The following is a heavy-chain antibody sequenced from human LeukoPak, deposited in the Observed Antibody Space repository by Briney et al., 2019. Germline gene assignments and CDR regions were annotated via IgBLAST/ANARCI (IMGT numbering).Heavy chain of an antibody. CDR3: AGARVGGLDI. V-gene: IGHV4-59*01. Sequence: SETLSLTCTVSGGSISSYYWSWIRQPPGKGLEGIGYIYYSGSTNYNPSLKSRVTISVDTSKNQFSLKLSSVTAADTAVYYWAGARVGGLDIWGQGTIATVSS. D-gene: IGHD3-16*01. J-gene: IGHJ3*02. CDR2: IYYSGST. CDR1: GGSISSYY.